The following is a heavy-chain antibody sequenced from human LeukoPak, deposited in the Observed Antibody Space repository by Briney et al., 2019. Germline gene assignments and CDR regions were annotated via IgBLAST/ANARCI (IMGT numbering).Heavy chain of an antibody. CDR3: TRDGYGSGSCDY. J-gene: IGHJ4*02. Sequence: PGGSLRLSCAASGFTFSSYSMNWVRQAPGKGLEWVSSISSSSSYIYYADSVKGRFSISRDNAKSSLYLQMNSLRAEDTAVYYCTRDGYGSGSCDYWGQGTLVTVSS. D-gene: IGHD6-19*01. CDR2: ISSSSSYI. CDR1: GFTFSSYS. V-gene: IGHV3-21*04.